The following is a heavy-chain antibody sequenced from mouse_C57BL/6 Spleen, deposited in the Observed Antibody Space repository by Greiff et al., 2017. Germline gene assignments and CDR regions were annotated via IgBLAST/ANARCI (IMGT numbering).Heavy chain of an antibody. CDR2: INPYNGGT. D-gene: IGHD2-5*01. CDR1: GYTFTDYY. V-gene: IGHV1-19*01. CDR3: ARGGADYSNYDAMDY. J-gene: IGHJ4*01. Sequence: EVKLVESGPVLVKPGASVKMSCKASGYTFTDYYMNWVKQSHGKSLEWIGVINPYNGGTSYNQKLKGKATLTVDKSSSTAYMELNSLTSEDSAVYYCARGGADYSNYDAMDYWGQGTSVTVSS.